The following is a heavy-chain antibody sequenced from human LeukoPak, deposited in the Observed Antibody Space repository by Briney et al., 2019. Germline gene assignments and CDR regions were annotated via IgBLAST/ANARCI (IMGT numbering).Heavy chain of an antibody. CDR1: GYTLTGYY. CDR3: ARAYYYDSSAYSPGDY. J-gene: IGHJ4*02. D-gene: IGHD3-22*01. CDR2: INPNSGGT. V-gene: IGHV1-2*02. Sequence: ASVKVSCKASGYTLTGYYVHWVRQAPGQGLEWMGWINPNSGGTNYAQKFQGRVTMTRDTSISTAYMELSRLTSDDTAVYYCARAYYYDSSAYSPGDYWGQGTLVTVSS.